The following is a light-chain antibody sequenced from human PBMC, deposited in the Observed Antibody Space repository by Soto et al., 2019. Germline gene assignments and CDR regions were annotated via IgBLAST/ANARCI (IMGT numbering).Light chain of an antibody. CDR3: QQYYSYPPVT. V-gene: IGKV1-8*01. Sequence: AIRMTQSPSSLSASTGDRVTITCRASQGISSYLAWYQQKPGKAPKLLIYAASTLQSGVPSRFSGSGSGTHFTLTISCLQSEDFATYYCQQYYSYPPVTFGGGTKVEIK. CDR1: QGISSY. J-gene: IGKJ4*01. CDR2: AAS.